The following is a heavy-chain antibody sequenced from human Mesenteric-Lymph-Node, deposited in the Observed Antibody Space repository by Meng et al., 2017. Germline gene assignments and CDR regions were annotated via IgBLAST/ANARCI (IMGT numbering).Heavy chain of an antibody. CDR1: GFTFSSYA. CDR2: ISYDGSNK. J-gene: IGHJ6*02. Sequence: GESLKISCAASGFTFSSYAMHWVRQAPGKGLEWVAVISYDGSNKYYADSVKGRFTISRDNSKNTLYLQMNSLRAEDTAVYYCARERRQWLPYEPTYYYYYGMDVWGQGTTVTVSS. D-gene: IGHD6-19*01. CDR3: ARERRQWLPYEPTYYYYYGMDV. V-gene: IGHV3-30*01.